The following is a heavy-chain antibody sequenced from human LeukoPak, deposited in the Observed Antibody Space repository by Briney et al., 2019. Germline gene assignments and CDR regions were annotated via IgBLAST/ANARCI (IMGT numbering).Heavy chain of an antibody. CDR1: GGSISGYY. CDR3: ARYNTYYDFWSGYSGYFDY. CDR2: IYTSGST. D-gene: IGHD3-3*01. J-gene: IGHJ4*02. Sequence: PSETLSLTCTVSGGSISGYYWSWIRQPPGKGLEWIGYIYTSGSTNYNPSLKSRVTISVDTSKNQFSLKLSSVTAVDTAVYYCARYNTYYDFWSGYSGYFDYWGQGTLVTVSS. V-gene: IGHV4-4*09.